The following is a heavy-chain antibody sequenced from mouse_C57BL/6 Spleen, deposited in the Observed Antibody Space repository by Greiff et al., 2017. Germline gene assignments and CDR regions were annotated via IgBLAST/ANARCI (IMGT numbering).Heavy chain of an antibody. V-gene: IGHV1-64*01. CDR2: IHPNSGST. Sequence: VQLQQPGAELVKPGASVKLSCKASGYTFTSYWMHWVKQRPGQGLEWIGMIHPNSGSTNYNEKFKSKATLTVDKSSSTAYMQLSSLTSEDSAVYYCARSFITTVVYFDYWGQGTTLTVSS. CDR1: GYTFTSYW. D-gene: IGHD1-1*01. CDR3: ARSFITTVVYFDY. J-gene: IGHJ2*01.